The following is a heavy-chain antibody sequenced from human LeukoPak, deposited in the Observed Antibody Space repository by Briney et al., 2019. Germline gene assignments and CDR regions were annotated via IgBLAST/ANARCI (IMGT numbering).Heavy chain of an antibody. CDR2: IYPSDSYT. CDR3: ARKSILGYCSGGSCYSDFDY. D-gene: IGHD2-15*01. Sequence: GESLKISCKGSGYTFTTYWIDWVRQMPGKGLEWMGRIYPSDSYTNYSPSFQGHVTISADKSISTAYLQWSSLKASDTAMYYCARKSILGYCSGGSCYSDFDYWGQGTLVTVSS. V-gene: IGHV5-10-1*01. CDR1: GYTFTTYW. J-gene: IGHJ4*02.